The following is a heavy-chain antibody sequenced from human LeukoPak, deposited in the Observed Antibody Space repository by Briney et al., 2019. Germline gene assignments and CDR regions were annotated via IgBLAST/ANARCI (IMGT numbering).Heavy chain of an antibody. J-gene: IGHJ5*02. CDR1: GYTFINNW. D-gene: IGHD3-10*01. CDR2: INPTGTTT. CDR3: ARDNSVGDIAWWFDP. V-gene: IGHV1-46*01. Sequence: ASVKVSCKASGYTFINNWMHWVRQAPGQGLEWVGLINPTGTTTLYAQKFQGRVTLTRDMSTSTDYMELRSLKSEDTAVYYCARDNSVGDIAWWFDPWGQGALVTVSS.